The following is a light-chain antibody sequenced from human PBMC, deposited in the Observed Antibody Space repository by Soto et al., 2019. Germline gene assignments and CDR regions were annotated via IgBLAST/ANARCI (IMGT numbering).Light chain of an antibody. J-gene: IGKJ1*01. Sequence: EVVMTQSPLSLPVTLGQPASISCRSSQSLVNSDGNTYLNWFHQRPGQSPRRLIYKVSNQDSGVPDRFSGSGSGTDFTLRISRVEAEDVGVYYCMQGSHWPRTFGQGTRVEIK. V-gene: IGKV2-30*01. CDR2: KVS. CDR3: MQGSHWPRT. CDR1: QSLVNSDGNTY.